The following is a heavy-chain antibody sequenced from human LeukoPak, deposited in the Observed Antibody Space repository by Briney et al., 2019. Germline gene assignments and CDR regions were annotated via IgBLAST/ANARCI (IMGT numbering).Heavy chain of an antibody. CDR2: ISSSSSYI. D-gene: IGHD3-3*01. J-gene: IGHJ4*02. CDR1: GFTFSSYS. Sequence: GGSLRLSCAASGFTFSSYSMNWVRQAPGKGLEWVSSISSSSSYIYYADSVKGRFTISRDNAKNSLYLQMNSLRAEDTAVYYCAREKIFGVVIIPPDYWGQGTLVTVSS. CDR3: AREKIFGVVIIPPDY. V-gene: IGHV3-21*01.